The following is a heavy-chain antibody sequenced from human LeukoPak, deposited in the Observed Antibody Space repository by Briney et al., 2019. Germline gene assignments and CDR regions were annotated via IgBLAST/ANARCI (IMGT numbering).Heavy chain of an antibody. CDR3: ARDFD. J-gene: IGHJ4*02. V-gene: IGHV3-7*05. Sequence: PGGSLRLSCAASGFTFSSSWMTWVRQAPGKGLEWVANIKPDGSEKYYVDSVKGRFTISRDNAESSLYLQMNSLRAEDTAVYYCARDFDWGQGTLVTVSS. CDR1: GFTFSSSW. CDR2: IKPDGSEK.